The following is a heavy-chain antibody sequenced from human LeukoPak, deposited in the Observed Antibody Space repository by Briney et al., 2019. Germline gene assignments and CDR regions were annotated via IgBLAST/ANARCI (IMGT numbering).Heavy chain of an antibody. CDR1: GFTFSSYE. D-gene: IGHD5-18*01. Sequence: PGGSLRLSCAASGFTFSSYERNWVRQAPGKGREWVSYISSSGSTIYYADSVKGRFTISRDNAKNSLYLQMNSLRAEDTAVYYCARDSVSYGAGFTFDYWGQGTLVTVSS. CDR2: ISSSGSTI. J-gene: IGHJ4*02. V-gene: IGHV3-48*03. CDR3: ARDSVSYGAGFTFDY.